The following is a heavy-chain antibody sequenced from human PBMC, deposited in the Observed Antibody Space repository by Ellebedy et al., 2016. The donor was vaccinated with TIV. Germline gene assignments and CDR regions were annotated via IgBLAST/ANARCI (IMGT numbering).Heavy chain of an antibody. CDR3: ARLANLAWALGSGPKVYYTMDV. J-gene: IGHJ6*02. D-gene: IGHD3-10*01. Sequence: MPGGSLRLSCTVSGGSIRSYYWSWIRQPPGKELEWIAYIYDSGTTNYNTSLKSRVTISIDRSRGQFSLKLSSVTAADTAVYYCARLANLAWALGSGPKVYYTMDVWGQGTTVTVSS. CDR1: GGSIRSYY. V-gene: IGHV4-59*08. CDR2: IYDSGTT.